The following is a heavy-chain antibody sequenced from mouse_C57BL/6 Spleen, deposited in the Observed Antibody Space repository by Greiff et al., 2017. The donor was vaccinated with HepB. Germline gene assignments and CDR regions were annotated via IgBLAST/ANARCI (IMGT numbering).Heavy chain of an antibody. Sequence: LEESGPELVKPGASVKISCKASGYAFSSSWMNWVKQRPGKGLEWIGRIYPGDGDTNYNGKFKGKATLTADKSSSTAYMQLSSLTSEDSAVYFCAREGYYGSSPLGYWGQGTTLTVSS. J-gene: IGHJ2*01. D-gene: IGHD1-1*01. CDR2: IYPGDGDT. V-gene: IGHV1-82*01. CDR3: AREGYYGSSPLGY. CDR1: GYAFSSSW.